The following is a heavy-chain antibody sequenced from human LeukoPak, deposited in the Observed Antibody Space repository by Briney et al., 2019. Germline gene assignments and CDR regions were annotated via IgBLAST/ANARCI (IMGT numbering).Heavy chain of an antibody. Sequence: PSETLSLTCTVSGGSISSYYWSWIRQPPGKGLEWIGYIYHSGSTNYNPSLKSRVTISVDTSKNQFSLKLSSVTAADTAVYYCARSKSSSWYNYWGQGTLVTVSS. CDR2: IYHSGST. CDR1: GGSISSYY. V-gene: IGHV4-59*08. J-gene: IGHJ4*02. CDR3: ARSKSSSWYNY. D-gene: IGHD6-13*01.